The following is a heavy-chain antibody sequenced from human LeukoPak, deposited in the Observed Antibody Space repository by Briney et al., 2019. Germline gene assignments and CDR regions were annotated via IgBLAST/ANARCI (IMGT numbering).Heavy chain of an antibody. J-gene: IGHJ5*02. D-gene: IGHD6-25*01. V-gene: IGHV3-23*01. CDR1: GFTFSSYG. CDR3: ARDLIAAAYNWFDP. Sequence: PGGSLRLSCAASGFTFSSYGMSWVRQAPGKGLEWVSAISGSGGSTYYADSVKGRFTISRDNSKNTLYLQMNSLRAEDTAVYYCARDLIAAAYNWFDPWGQGTLVTVSS. CDR2: ISGSGGST.